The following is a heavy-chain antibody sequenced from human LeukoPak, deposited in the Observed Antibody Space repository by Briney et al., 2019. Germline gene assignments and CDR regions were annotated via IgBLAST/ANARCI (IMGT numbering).Heavy chain of an antibody. CDR1: GGSISSGGYY. D-gene: IGHD1-7*01. J-gene: IGHJ3*02. CDR2: IYYSGST. CDR3: ASGTGTTHAFDI. V-gene: IGHV4-31*03. Sequence: SETLSLNCTVSGGSISSGGYYWSWIRQHPGKGLEWIGYIYYSGSTYYNPSLKSRVTISVDTSKNQFSLKLSSVTAADTAVYYCASGTGTTHAFDIWGQGTMVTVSS.